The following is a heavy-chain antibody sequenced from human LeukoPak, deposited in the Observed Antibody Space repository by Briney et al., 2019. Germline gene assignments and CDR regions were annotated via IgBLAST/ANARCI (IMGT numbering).Heavy chain of an antibody. CDR1: GASISGYH. V-gene: IGHV4-4*07. CDR2: IYASGST. CDR3: ASGYSGYDSIDY. J-gene: IGHJ4*02. D-gene: IGHD5-12*01. Sequence: SETLSLTCTVSGASISGYHWNWIRQPAGKGLEWIGRIYASGSTNYNPSLKSRVTISVDKPKNQFSLRLSFVTAADTAVYYCASGYSGYDSIDYWGQGTLGTVSS.